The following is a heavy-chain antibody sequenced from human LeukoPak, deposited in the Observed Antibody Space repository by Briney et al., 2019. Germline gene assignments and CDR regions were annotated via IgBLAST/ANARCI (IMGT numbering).Heavy chain of an antibody. Sequence: SETLSLTCTVSGYSMSSGYYWGWIRQPPGKGLEYIGSIYHSGSTYYKPSLKSRVTISVDTSKNQFSLKLSSVTAADTAIYYCARDAKYYYGSRTYFFFEYWGQGTLLTVSS. CDR1: GYSMSSGYY. CDR3: ARDAKYYYGSRTYFFFEY. D-gene: IGHD3-10*01. CDR2: IYHSGST. J-gene: IGHJ4*02. V-gene: IGHV4-38-2*02.